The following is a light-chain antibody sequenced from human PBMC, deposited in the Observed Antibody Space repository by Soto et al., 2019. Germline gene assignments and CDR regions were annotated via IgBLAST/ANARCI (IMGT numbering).Light chain of an antibody. Sequence: QSVLTQPPSASGTPGQMVTISCSGSSSNIGSNTVNWYQQLPGTAPKLLIYSNNQRPSGVPDRFSGSKSGTSASLAISGLQSEDEADYYCAAWDDSLKKGVFGTGTKVTVL. V-gene: IGLV1-44*01. J-gene: IGLJ1*01. CDR2: SNN. CDR1: SSNIGSNT. CDR3: AAWDDSLKKGV.